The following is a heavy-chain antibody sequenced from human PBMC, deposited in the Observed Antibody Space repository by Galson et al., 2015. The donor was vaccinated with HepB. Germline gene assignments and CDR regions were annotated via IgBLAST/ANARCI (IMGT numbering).Heavy chain of an antibody. D-gene: IGHD3-16*02. CDR2: FDPEDGET. CDR3: ARGGRDYIWGSYRSNWFDP. CDR1: GYTLTELS. Sequence: SVKVSCKVSGYTLTELSMHWVRQAPGKGLEWMGGFDPEDGETIYAQKFQGRVTMTEDTSTDTAYMELSSLRSEDTAVYYCARGGRDYIWGSYRSNWFDPWGQGTLVTVSS. J-gene: IGHJ5*02. V-gene: IGHV1-24*01.